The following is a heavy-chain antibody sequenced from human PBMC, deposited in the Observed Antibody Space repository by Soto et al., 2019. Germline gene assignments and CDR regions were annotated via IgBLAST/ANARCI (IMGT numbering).Heavy chain of an antibody. CDR1: GFTFSSYS. V-gene: IGHV3-21*01. D-gene: IGHD2-15*01. J-gene: IGHJ6*02. Sequence: GSRRLACATSGFTFSSYSMNWVRQAPGMGREWVSSISSSSRYIYYADSVRGRFTISRDNAKNSLYLQINSLRAEDTAVYYCARDRLVAATSAPPYCYYGMDVWGQGTTVTVSS. CDR2: ISSSSRYI. CDR3: ARDRLVAATSAPPYCYYGMDV.